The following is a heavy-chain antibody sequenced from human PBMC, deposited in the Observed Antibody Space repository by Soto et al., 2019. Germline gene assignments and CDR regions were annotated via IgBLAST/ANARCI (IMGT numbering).Heavy chain of an antibody. V-gene: IGHV4-34*01. Sequence: PSETLSLTCAVYGGSFSGYYWSWIRQPPGKGLEWIGEINHSGSTNYNPSLKSRVTISVDTSKNQFSLKLSSVTAADTAVYYCASSWELLRWFDPWGQGTLVTVSS. CDR1: GGSFSGYY. J-gene: IGHJ5*02. D-gene: IGHD1-26*01. CDR2: INHSGST. CDR3: ASSWELLRWFDP.